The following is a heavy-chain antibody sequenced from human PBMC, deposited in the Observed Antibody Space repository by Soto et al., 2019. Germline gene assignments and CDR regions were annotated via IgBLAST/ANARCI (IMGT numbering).Heavy chain of an antibody. D-gene: IGHD6-13*01. Sequence: PSETLSLTCTVSGGSVSSDSFYWSWIRQPPGKGLEWIGFIYHSGSTNYNPSLRSRVTISVDTSKNQFSLKLSSVTAADTAVYYCARAKKGIAAAENWFDPWGQGTLVTVSS. CDR1: GGSVSSDSFY. J-gene: IGHJ5*02. CDR3: ARAKKGIAAAENWFDP. V-gene: IGHV4-61*01. CDR2: IYHSGST.